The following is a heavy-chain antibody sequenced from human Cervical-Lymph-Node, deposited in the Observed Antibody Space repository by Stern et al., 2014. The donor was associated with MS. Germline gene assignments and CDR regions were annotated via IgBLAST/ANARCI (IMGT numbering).Heavy chain of an antibody. V-gene: IGHV1-2*02. D-gene: IGHD3-22*01. CDR2: INPNSGGT. CDR1: GYTFTDYY. Sequence: QEQLVQSGAEVKRPGASVKVSCKASGYTFTDYYVHWVRQAPGQGLELMGLINPNSGGTNYAQKFQGRVTMTRDTSISTAYMELSSLRSDDTAVYYCARGRYYDGSGYYLAFWGQGTLVTVSS. CDR3: ARGRYYDGSGYYLAF. J-gene: IGHJ4*02.